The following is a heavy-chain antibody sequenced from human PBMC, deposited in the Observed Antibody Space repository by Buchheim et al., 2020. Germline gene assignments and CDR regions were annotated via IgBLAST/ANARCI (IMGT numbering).Heavy chain of an antibody. Sequence: QVQLQESGPGLVKPSQTLSLTCTVSGGSISSGGYYWSWIRQHPGKGLEWIGYIYYSGSTYYNPSLKSRVTISVDTSKNQFALKPSSLTAADTAMYYCASYARITHKLERGERWFDPWGQGTL. V-gene: IGHV4-31*03. J-gene: IGHJ5*02. CDR3: ASYARITHKLERGERWFDP. CDR1: GGSISSGGYY. CDR2: IYYSGST. D-gene: IGHD3-10*01.